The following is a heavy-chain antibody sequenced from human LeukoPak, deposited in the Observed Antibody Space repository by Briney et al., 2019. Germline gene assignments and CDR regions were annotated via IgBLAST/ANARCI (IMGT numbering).Heavy chain of an antibody. CDR2: IYYSGST. CDR3: ARDPDDYVWGSYLPPGAFDI. J-gene: IGHJ3*02. V-gene: IGHV4-39*07. D-gene: IGHD3-16*02. Sequence: SETLSLTCTVSGGSISSSSYYWGWIRQPPGKGLEWIGSIYYSGSTYYNPSLKSRVTISVDTSKNQFSLKLSSVTAADTAVYYCARDPDDYVWGSYLPPGAFDIWGQGTMVTVSS. CDR1: GGSISSSSYY.